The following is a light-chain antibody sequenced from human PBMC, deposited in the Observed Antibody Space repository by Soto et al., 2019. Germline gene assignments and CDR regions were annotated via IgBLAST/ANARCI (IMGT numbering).Light chain of an antibody. CDR3: MQALQTRT. CDR2: LGS. Sequence: DIVMTQSPLSLPVTPGEPASISCRSSQSLLHSNGYNYLDWYLQKPGQSPQLLIYLGSNRASGVPDRFSGSXSGTDFTLKISRVEAEDXGVYYCMQALQTRTFGQGTKVEIK. V-gene: IGKV2-28*01. CDR1: QSLLHSNGYNY. J-gene: IGKJ1*01.